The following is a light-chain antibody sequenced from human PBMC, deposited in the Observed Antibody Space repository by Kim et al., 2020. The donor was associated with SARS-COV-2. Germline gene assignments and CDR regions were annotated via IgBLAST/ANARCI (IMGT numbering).Light chain of an antibody. J-gene: IGKJ4*01. CDR1: QVINHY. CDR3: QQYNSFPLT. Sequence: DIEMTQSPSSLSASVGDRVTITCRASQVINHYVAWFQQKPGKAPKSLIYDITNLQSGVPPKFSGSGSATEFTLTISRLQPDDSATYYCQQYNSFPLTFGGGTKLEI. V-gene: IGKV1-16*02. CDR2: DIT.